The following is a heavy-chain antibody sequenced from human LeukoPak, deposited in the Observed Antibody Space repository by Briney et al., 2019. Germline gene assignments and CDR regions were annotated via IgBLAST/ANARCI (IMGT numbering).Heavy chain of an antibody. V-gene: IGHV3-30*04. CDR3: ARSSGYLFDP. CDR2: MSYHGSNI. J-gene: IGHJ5*02. D-gene: IGHD3-22*01. CDR1: GFTFSSYA. Sequence: GGSLRLSCAASGFTFSSYAMHWVRQAPGKGLEWVALMSYHGSNIQHADSVKGRFTISRDNAKNSLYLQMNSLRAEDTAVYYCARSSGYLFDPWGQGILVTVSS.